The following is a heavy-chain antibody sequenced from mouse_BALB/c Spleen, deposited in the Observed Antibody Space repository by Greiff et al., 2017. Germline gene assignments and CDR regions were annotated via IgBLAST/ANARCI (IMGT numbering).Heavy chain of an antibody. J-gene: IGHJ2*01. CDR2: ISSGSSTI. D-gene: IGHD4-1*01. CDR1: GFTFSSFG. V-gene: IGHV5-17*02. Sequence: EVQLVESGGGLVQPGGSRKLSCAASGFTFSSFGMHWVRQAPEKGLEWVAYISSGSSTIYYADTVKGRFTISRDNPKNTLFLQMTSLRSEDTAMYYCARRGANWDFFDYWGQGTTLTVSS. CDR3: ARRGANWDFFDY.